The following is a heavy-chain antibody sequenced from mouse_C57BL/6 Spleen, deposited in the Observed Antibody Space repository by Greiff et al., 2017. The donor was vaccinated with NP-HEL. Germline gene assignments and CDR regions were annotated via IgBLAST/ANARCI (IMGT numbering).Heavy chain of an antibody. CDR2: IYPSDSET. CDR3: ARGGWDWFAY. CDR1: GYTFTSYW. Sequence: QVHVKQPGAELVRPGSSVKLSCKASGYTFTSYWMDWVKQRPGQGLEWIGNIYPSDSETHYNQKFKDKATLTVDKSSSTAYMQLSSLTSEDSAVYYCARGGWDWFAYWGQGTLVTVSA. J-gene: IGHJ3*01. D-gene: IGHD3-3*01. V-gene: IGHV1-61*01.